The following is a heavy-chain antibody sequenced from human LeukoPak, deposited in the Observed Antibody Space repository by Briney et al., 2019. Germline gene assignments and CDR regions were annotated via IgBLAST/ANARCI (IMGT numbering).Heavy chain of an antibody. Sequence: ASVKVSCKASGYTFTGYYMHWVRQAPGQGLEWMGWINPNSGGTNYAQKFQGWVTMTRDTSISTAYMELSRLRSDDTAVYYCARDTAAATKFYGMDVRGQGTTVTVSS. CDR3: ARDTAAATKFYGMDV. CDR1: GYTFTGYY. J-gene: IGHJ6*02. V-gene: IGHV1-2*04. D-gene: IGHD2-15*01. CDR2: INPNSGGT.